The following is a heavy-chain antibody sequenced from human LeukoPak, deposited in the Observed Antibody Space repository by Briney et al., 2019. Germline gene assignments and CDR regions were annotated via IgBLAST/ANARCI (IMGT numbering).Heavy chain of an antibody. Sequence: ASVKVSCKASGGTFSSYAISWVRQAPGQGLEWMGWINPNSGGTNYAQKFQGRVTMTRDTSISTAYMELSRLRSDDTAVYYCARAVYSYASDYWGQGTLVTVSS. D-gene: IGHD5-18*01. CDR2: INPNSGGT. J-gene: IGHJ4*02. V-gene: IGHV1-2*02. CDR1: GGTFSSYA. CDR3: ARAVYSYASDY.